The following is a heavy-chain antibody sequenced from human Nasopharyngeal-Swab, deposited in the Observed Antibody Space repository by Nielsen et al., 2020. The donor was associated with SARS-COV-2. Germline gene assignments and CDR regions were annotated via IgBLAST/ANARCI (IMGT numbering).Heavy chain of an antibody. D-gene: IGHD3-3*01. CDR1: GFSLSARGMC. CDR3: ARIQCDFWSGYYFEY. J-gene: IGHJ4*02. V-gene: IGHV2-70*11. Sequence: SGPTLAKPTQTLTLTCTFSGFSLSARGMCVSWIRQPPGKALEWLARIDWDDDKYYSTSLKTRLTISKDTSKNQVVLTMTNMDPVDTATYYCARIQCDFWSGYYFEYWGQGTLVTVSS. CDR2: IDWDDDK.